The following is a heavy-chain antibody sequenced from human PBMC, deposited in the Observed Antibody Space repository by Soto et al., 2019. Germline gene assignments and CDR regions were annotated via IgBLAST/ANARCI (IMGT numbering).Heavy chain of an antibody. Sequence: PSETLSLTCTVSGGSISSSSYYWGWIRQPPGKGLEWIGSIYYSGSTYYNPSLKSRVTISVDTSKNQFSLKLSSVTAADAAVYYCARRSSRTKDLDYWGQGTLVT. J-gene: IGHJ4*02. V-gene: IGHV4-39*01. CDR2: IYYSGST. CDR3: ARRSSRTKDLDY. CDR1: GGSISSSSYY.